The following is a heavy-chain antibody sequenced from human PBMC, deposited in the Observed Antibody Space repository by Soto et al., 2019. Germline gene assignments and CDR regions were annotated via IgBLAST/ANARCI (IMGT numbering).Heavy chain of an antibody. CDR2: ISSSGITT. CDR1: GFTFRNYE. V-gene: IGHV3-48*03. CDR3: ARYGTRADW. D-gene: IGHD1-1*01. J-gene: IGHJ4*02. Sequence: EVQLVESGGGFGQPGGSLSLSCAASGFTFRNYEMNWVRKAPGKGLEWVSYISSSGITTYYADFSAGRFTISRDNDKESLYLPLNSLRVEDTAVYYCARYGTRADWWGLGTQVTVSS.